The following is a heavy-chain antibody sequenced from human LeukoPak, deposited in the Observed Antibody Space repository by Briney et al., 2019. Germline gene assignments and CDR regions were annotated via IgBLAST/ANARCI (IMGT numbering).Heavy chain of an antibody. CDR3: APQEAARPWNWFDP. Sequence: ESGPTLVKPTQTLTLTCTFSGFYLSTSGVGVGWIRPPPGKALEWLAIIYWNDDKRYSPSLKSRLTITKDTSKNQVVLTMTNMDPVDTATYYCAPQEAARPWNWFDPWGQGTLVTVPS. V-gene: IGHV2-5*01. CDR1: GFYLSTSGVG. J-gene: IGHJ5*02. CDR2: IYWNDDK. D-gene: IGHD6-6*01.